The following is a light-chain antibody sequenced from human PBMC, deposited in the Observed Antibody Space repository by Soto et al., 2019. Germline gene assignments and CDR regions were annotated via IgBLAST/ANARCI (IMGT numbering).Light chain of an antibody. CDR1: SSDVGAYNY. CDR2: EVG. V-gene: IGLV2-14*01. Sequence: QSVLTQPASVSGSPGQSITISCAGTSSDVGAYNYVSWYQQHPGKAPKLVIYEVGDRPSGVSNRFSGSKSGNTASLTISGLQAEDEADYYCSSYTSSYTFARNVFGTGTKVTVL. CDR3: SSYTSSYTFARNV. J-gene: IGLJ1*01.